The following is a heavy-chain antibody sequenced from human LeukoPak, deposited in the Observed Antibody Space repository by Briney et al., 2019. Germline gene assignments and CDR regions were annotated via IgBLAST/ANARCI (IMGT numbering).Heavy chain of an antibody. D-gene: IGHD4-17*01. CDR2: IRGSVGST. CDR1: GFAFCSYA. Sequence: PRRSLRPSCAPSGFAFCSYAMSWVRQAPGKGRGWVSAIRGSVGSTYYADSVKGRFTLSRDNSKNTLYLQMNSLRAEDTAVYYCAKDRTVTTPLKWFDPWGQGTLVTVSS. J-gene: IGHJ5*02. V-gene: IGHV3-23*01. CDR3: AKDRTVTTPLKWFDP.